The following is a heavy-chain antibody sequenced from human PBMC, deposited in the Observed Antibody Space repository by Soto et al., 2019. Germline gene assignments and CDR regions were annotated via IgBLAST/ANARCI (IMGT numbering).Heavy chain of an antibody. CDR3: ARGCSSTSCYGGPYGMDV. D-gene: IGHD2-2*01. CDR1: GYTFTSYG. Sequence: QVQLVQSGAEVKKPGASVKVSCKASGYTFTSYGISWVRQAPGQGLEWMGWISAYNGNTNYAQKLQGRVTMTTDTSTSTGYMELRSLRSDDTAVYYCARGCSSTSCYGGPYGMDVWGQGTTVTVSS. J-gene: IGHJ6*02. CDR2: ISAYNGNT. V-gene: IGHV1-18*01.